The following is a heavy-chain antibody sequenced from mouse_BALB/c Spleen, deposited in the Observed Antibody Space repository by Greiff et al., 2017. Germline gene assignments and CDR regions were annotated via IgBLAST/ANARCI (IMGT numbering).Heavy chain of an antibody. Sequence: EVQGVESGGGLVKPGGSLKLSCAASGFTFSSYAMSWVRQSPEKRLEWVAEISSGGSYTYYPDTVTGRFTISRDNAKNTLYLEMSSLRSEDTAMYYCARDQGGSFAYWGQGTLVTVSA. CDR1: GFTFSSYA. V-gene: IGHV5-9-4*01. CDR3: ARDQGGSFAY. CDR2: ISSGGSYT. J-gene: IGHJ3*01. D-gene: IGHD1-1*02.